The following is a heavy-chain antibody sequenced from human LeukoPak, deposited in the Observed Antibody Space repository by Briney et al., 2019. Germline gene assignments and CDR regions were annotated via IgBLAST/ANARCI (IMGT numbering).Heavy chain of an antibody. CDR2: ISAYNGNT. D-gene: IGHD3-9*01. CDR3: ARAETFDWLLPGDFDY. J-gene: IGHJ4*02. Sequence: GASVKVSCKASGGTFSSHAICWVRQAPGQWLEWMGWISAYNGNTNYAQTLQGRVTMTTDTSTSTAYMELRSLRSDDTAVYYCARAETFDWLLPGDFDYWGQGTLVTVSS. V-gene: IGHV1-18*01. CDR1: GGTFSSHA.